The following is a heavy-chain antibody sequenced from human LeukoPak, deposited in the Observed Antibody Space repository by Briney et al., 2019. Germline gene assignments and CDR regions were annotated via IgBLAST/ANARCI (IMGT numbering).Heavy chain of an antibody. J-gene: IGHJ4*02. CDR3: ARENPWGYSSSEFDY. CDR1: GGSFSGYY. D-gene: IGHD6-6*01. V-gene: IGHV4-34*01. Sequence: SETLSLTCAVYGGSFSGYYWSWIRQPPGKGLEWIGEINHSGSTNYNPSLKSRVTISVDTSKNQFSLKLSSVTAADTAVYYCARENPWGYSSSEFDYWGQGTLVTVSS. CDR2: INHSGST.